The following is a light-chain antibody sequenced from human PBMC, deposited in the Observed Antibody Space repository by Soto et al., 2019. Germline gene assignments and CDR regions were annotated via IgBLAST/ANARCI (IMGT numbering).Light chain of an antibody. Sequence: QSVLTQPPSVSAAPGQKVTISCSGSSSNIGSDYVSWYRQLPGAAPKLLIHENYKRASGIPDRFSGSKSGTSATLGITGLQTGDEADYYCAAWDKSLTGGVFGGGTKLTVL. V-gene: IGLV1-51*02. CDR2: ENY. CDR3: AAWDKSLTGGV. J-gene: IGLJ2*01. CDR1: SSNIGSDY.